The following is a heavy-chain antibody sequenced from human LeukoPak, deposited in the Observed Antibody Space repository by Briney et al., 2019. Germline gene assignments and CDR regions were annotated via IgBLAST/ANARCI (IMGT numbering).Heavy chain of an antibody. CDR2: INPNSGGT. Sequence: ASVKVSCKASGYTFTGYYMHWVRQAPGQGLEWMGWINPNSGGTNYAQKFQGRVTMTRDTSISTAYMELSRLRSDDTAVYYCARDRGDGYTNDAFDIWGQGTMVTVSS. V-gene: IGHV1-2*02. CDR3: ARDRGDGYTNDAFDI. CDR1: GYTFTGYY. J-gene: IGHJ3*02. D-gene: IGHD5-24*01.